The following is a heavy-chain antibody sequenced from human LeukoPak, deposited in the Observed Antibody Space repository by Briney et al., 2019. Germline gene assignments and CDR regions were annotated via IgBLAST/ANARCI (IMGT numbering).Heavy chain of an antibody. Sequence: SETLSLTCTVSGGSISSGGYFWSWIRQPPGKGLEWIGYIYYSGSTNYNPSLKSRVTISVDTSKNQFSLKLSSVTAADTAVYYCARLSYGGSYYYFDYWGQGTLVTVSS. CDR2: IYYSGST. D-gene: IGHD1-26*01. J-gene: IGHJ4*02. CDR1: GGSISSGGYF. CDR3: ARLSYGGSYYYFDY. V-gene: IGHV4-61*08.